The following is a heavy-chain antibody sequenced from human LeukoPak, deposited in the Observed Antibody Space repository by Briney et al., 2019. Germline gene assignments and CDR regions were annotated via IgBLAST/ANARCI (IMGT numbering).Heavy chain of an antibody. V-gene: IGHV4-59*08. CDR3: ARQNYYGSGSYYLDAFDI. CDR2: IYYSGST. D-gene: IGHD3-10*01. Sequence: SETLSLTCTVSGGSISSYYWSWIRQPPGKGLEWIGYIYYSGSTNYNPSLKSRVTISVDTSKNQFSLKLSSVTAADTAVYYCARQNYYGSGSYYLDAFDIWGQGTMVTVSS. CDR1: GGSISSYY. J-gene: IGHJ3*02.